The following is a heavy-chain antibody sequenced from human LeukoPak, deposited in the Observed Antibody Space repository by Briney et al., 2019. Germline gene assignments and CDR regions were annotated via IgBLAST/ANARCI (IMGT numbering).Heavy chain of an antibody. CDR2: INHSGST. Sequence: SETLSLTCAVYGGSFSGYYWSWIRQPPGKGLEWIGEINHSGSTNYNPSLKSRVTISVDTSKNQFSLKLSSVTAAGTAVYYCARRWGDIAAAGNFDYWGQGTLVTVSS. V-gene: IGHV4-34*01. CDR1: GGSFSGYY. J-gene: IGHJ4*02. CDR3: ARRWGDIAAAGNFDY. D-gene: IGHD6-13*01.